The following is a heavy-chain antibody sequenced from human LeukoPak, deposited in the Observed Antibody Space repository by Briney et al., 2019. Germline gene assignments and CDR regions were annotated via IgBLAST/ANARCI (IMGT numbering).Heavy chain of an antibody. V-gene: IGHV7-4-1*02. Sequence: AASVKVSCKASGYTFTSYAMNWVRQAPGQGLEWMGWTNTNTGNPTYAQGFTGRFVFSLDTSVSTAYLQISSLKAEDTAVYYCASGRIAAALYYYYGMDVWGQGTTVTVSS. CDR1: GYTFTSYA. CDR3: ASGRIAAALYYYYGMDV. J-gene: IGHJ6*02. D-gene: IGHD6-13*01. CDR2: TNTNTGNP.